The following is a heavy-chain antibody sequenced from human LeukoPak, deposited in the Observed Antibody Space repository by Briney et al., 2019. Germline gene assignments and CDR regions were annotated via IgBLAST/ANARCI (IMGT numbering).Heavy chain of an antibody. CDR1: GGTFSSYA. D-gene: IGHD3-3*01. V-gene: IGHV1-69*04. CDR2: IIPILGIA. J-gene: IGHJ6*02. CDR3: ARDLGCSDYDFWSGFCADYYYYGMDV. Sequence: SVKVSCKASGGTFSSYAISWVRQAPGQGLEWMGRIIPILGIANYAQKFQGRVTITADKSTSTAYMELSSLRSEDTAVYYCARDLGCSDYDFWSGFCADYYYYGMDVWGQGTTVTVSS.